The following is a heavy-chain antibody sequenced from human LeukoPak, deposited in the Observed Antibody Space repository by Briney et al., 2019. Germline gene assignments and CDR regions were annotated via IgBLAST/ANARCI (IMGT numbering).Heavy chain of an antibody. CDR3: ARGGSMVRGVINFAFDI. CDR2: IYHSGST. V-gene: IGHV4-30-2*01. CDR1: GGSINSGDYS. D-gene: IGHD3-10*01. Sequence: PSETLSLTCAVSGGSINSGDYSWNWIRQPPGKGLEWIGSIYHSGSTYYNPSLKSRVTISVDRSKNQFSLKLRSMTATDTAVYYCARGGSMVRGVINFAFDIWGQGTMVTVSS. J-gene: IGHJ3*02.